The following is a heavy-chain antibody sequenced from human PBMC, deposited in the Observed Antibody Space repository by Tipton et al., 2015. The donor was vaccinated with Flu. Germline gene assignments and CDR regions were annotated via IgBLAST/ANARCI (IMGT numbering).Heavy chain of an antibody. V-gene: IGHV3-30*18. Sequence: QLVQSGGGVVQPGTSLRLSCEASGFTFRNYGIHWVRQAPGKGLEWVAVISYDGSNKKYEDSVKGRFTISRDNSKKTLYLEMNTLRPEDTAVYYCAKDQGDFWSPGLDVWGLGTTVTVSS. CDR3: AKDQGDFWSPGLDV. CDR1: GFTFRNYG. CDR2: ISYDGSNK. D-gene: IGHD3-3*01. J-gene: IGHJ6*02.